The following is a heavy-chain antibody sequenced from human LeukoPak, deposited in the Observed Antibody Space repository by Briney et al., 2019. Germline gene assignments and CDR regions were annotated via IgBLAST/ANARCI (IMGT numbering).Heavy chain of an antibody. Sequence: GRSLRLSCAASGFTFSSYGMHWVRQAPGKGLEWVAVIWYDGSNKYYADSVKGRFTISRDNSKNTLYLQMNSLRAEDTAVYYCARGARGYSYGYASYWGQGTLVTVSS. D-gene: IGHD5-18*01. J-gene: IGHJ4*02. CDR2: IWYDGSNK. V-gene: IGHV3-33*01. CDR3: ARGARGYSYGYASY. CDR1: GFTFSSYG.